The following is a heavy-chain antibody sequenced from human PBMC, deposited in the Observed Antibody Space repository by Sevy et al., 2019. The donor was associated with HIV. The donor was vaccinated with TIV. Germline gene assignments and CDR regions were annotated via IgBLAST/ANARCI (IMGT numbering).Heavy chain of an antibody. CDR1: GFAFSDYA. V-gene: IGHV3-30-3*01. CDR3: ARFPPQRAFDI. CDR2: VSYDGSNT. Sequence: GESLKISCEAFGFAFSDYAMHWVRQDPGKGLEWLAVVSYDGSNTSYADSVKGRFTVSRDNSKNTLYLQMNSLRRDDTAVFYCARFPPQRAFDIWGQGTTVTVSS. J-gene: IGHJ3*02.